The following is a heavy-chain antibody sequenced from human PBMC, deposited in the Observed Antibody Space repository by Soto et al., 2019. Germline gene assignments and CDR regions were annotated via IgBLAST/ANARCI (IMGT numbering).Heavy chain of an antibody. D-gene: IGHD1-26*01. CDR1: GFTFSSYS. CDR2: ISSSSSTI. J-gene: IGHJ3*02. V-gene: IGHV3-48*02. CDR3: ASSYSGSYYDAFDI. Sequence: GGSLRLSCAASGFTFSSYSMNWVRQAPGKGLEWVSYISSSSSTIYYADSVKGRFTISRDNAKNSLCLQMNSLRDEDTAVYYCASSYSGSYYDAFDIWGQGTMVTVSS.